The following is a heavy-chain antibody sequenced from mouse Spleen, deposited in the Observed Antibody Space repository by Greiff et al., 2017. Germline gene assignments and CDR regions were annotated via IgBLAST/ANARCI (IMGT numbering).Heavy chain of an antibody. CDR3: ARKGGANWAYYFDY. D-gene: IGHD4-1*01. CDR1: GFSLTNYA. V-gene: IGHV2-4-1*01. Sequence: VKLVESGPGLVAPSQSLSITCTVSGFSLTNYAVHWVRQSPGKGLEWLGVIWSDGSTDYKAAFISRLSISKDNSKSQVFFKMNSLQADDTAIYYCARKGGANWAYYFDYWGQGTTLTVSS. J-gene: IGHJ2*01. CDR2: IWSDGST.